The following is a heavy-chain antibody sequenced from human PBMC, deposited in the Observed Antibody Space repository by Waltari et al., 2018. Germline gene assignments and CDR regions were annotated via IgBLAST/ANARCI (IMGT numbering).Heavy chain of an antibody. V-gene: IGHV5-51*01. J-gene: IGHJ3*02. CDR3: AFCPSIAARRGAFDI. CDR2: IYPGYSDT. CDR1: GYSFTSYW. D-gene: IGHD6-6*01. Sequence: EVQLVQSGAEVKKPGESLKISCKGSGYSFTSYWIGWVRQMPWKGLEWMGVIYPGYSDTRYSPSFQGQVTISADKSISTAYLQWSSLKASDTAMYYCAFCPSIAARRGAFDIWGQGTMVTVSS.